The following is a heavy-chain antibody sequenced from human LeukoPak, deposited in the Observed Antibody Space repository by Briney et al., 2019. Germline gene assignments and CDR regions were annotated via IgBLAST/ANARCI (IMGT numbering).Heavy chain of an antibody. D-gene: IGHD2-15*01. V-gene: IGHV4-4*02. Sequence: SETLSLTCAVSGGSISSSNWWSWVRQPPGKGLEWIGEIYHSGSTNYNPPLKSRVTISVDKSKNQFSLKLSSVTAADTAVYYCARGKGSGGSLAYFDYWGQGTLVTVSS. CDR2: IYHSGST. J-gene: IGHJ4*02. CDR3: ARGKGSGGSLAYFDY. CDR1: GGSISSSNW.